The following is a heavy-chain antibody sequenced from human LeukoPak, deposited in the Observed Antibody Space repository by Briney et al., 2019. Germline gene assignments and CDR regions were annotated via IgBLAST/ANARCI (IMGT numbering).Heavy chain of an antibody. J-gene: IGHJ6*04. D-gene: IGHD2-15*01. CDR3: AREVLVAANYYYCGMGV. Sequence: GGSLRLSCAASGFTFSSYSMNWVRQAPGKGLEWVSSISSSSSYIYYADSVKGRFTISRDNAKNSLYLQMNSLRADDTAVYYCAREVLVAANYYYCGMGVWGKGTTVTVSS. V-gene: IGHV3-21*01. CDR1: GFTFSSYS. CDR2: ISSSSSYI.